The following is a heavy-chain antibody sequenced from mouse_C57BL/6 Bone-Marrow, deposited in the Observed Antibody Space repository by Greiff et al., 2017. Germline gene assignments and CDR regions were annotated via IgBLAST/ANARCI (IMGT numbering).Heavy chain of an antibody. CDR3: AIDGDYYAMDY. CDR2: ISSGSSTI. J-gene: IGHJ4*01. V-gene: IGHV5-17*01. Sequence: EVQRVESGGGLVKPGGSMKLSCAASGFTFSDYGMHWVRQAPEKGLEWVAYISSGSSTIYYEDTVKGRFTFSRDNAKNTLFLRMTRLRSEDTAVYYCAIDGDYYAMDYWGQGTSVTVSS. CDR1: GFTFSDYG. D-gene: IGHD1-1*01.